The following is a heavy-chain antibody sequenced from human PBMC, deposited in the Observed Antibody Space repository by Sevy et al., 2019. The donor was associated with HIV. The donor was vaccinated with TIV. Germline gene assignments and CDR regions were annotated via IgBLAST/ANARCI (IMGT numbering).Heavy chain of an antibody. CDR3: ARDSCGGDCYSFGWFDP. J-gene: IGHJ5*02. D-gene: IGHD2-21*02. CDR2: IYYSGST. CDR1: GGSISSGGYY. V-gene: IGHV4-31*03. Sequence: SDTLSLTCTVSGGSISSGGYYWSWIRQHPGKGLEWIGYIYYSGSTYYNPSLKSRVTISVDTSKNQFSLKLSSVTAADTAVYYCARDSCGGDCYSFGWFDPWGQGTLVTVSS.